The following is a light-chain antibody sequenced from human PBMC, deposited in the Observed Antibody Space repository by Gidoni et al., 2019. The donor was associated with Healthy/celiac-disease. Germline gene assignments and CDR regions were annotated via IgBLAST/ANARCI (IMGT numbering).Light chain of an antibody. CDR3: QQYNNWPPIT. CDR1: QRVISN. J-gene: IGKJ5*01. V-gene: IGKV3-15*01. CDR2: GAA. Sequence: EIVMTQSPATLSVSPGERATLSCRASQRVISNLARYQQKPGQAPRLLIYGAATRATSIPARFSGSGSGTEFTLTISSLQSEDFAVYYCQQYNNWPPITFGQGTRLEIK.